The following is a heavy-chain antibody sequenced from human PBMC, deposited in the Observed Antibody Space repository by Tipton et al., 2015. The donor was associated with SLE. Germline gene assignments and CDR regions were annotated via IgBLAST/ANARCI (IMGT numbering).Heavy chain of an antibody. CDR1: GGSISSHY. V-gene: IGHV4-4*08. D-gene: IGHD6-6*01. CDR2: IYTSGST. CDR3: ARGSSLGYDAFDI. J-gene: IGHJ3*02. Sequence: GLVKPSETLSLTCTVSGGSISSHYWSWIRQPPGKGLEWIGYIYTSGSTNYNPSLKSRVTISVDTSKNQFSLKLSSVTAADTAVYYCARGSSLGYDAFDIWGQGTMVAVSS.